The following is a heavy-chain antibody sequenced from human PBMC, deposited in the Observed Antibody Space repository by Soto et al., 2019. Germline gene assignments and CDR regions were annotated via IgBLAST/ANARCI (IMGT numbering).Heavy chain of an antibody. Sequence: QLQLQESGSGLVKPSQTLSLTCAVSGGSISSGDYSWNWIRQPPGKGLEWIGYIYYGGSTYYNPSLQSRVTMSVDRSRYQFSLKLNSVTAADTAVYYCARVRREYDNSGPVDYWGQGTLVTVSS. J-gene: IGHJ4*02. CDR3: ARVRREYDNSGPVDY. D-gene: IGHD3-22*01. V-gene: IGHV4-30-2*01. CDR2: IYYGGST. CDR1: GGSISSGDYS.